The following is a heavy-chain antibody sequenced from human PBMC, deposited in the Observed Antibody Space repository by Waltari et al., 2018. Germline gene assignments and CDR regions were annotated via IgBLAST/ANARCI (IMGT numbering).Heavy chain of an antibody. Sequence: QVQLQEXGPXLVKPSETLSLTCTDSGGSISSYYWRGNRQPPGKGLEWIGYIYYSGSTNYNPSLKSRVTISVDTSKNQFSLKLSSVTAADTAVYYCASIAVAGTGYYFDYWGQGTLVTVSS. J-gene: IGHJ4*02. CDR3: ASIAVAGTGYYFDY. V-gene: IGHV4-59*08. CDR2: IYYSGST. D-gene: IGHD6-19*01. CDR1: GGSISSYY.